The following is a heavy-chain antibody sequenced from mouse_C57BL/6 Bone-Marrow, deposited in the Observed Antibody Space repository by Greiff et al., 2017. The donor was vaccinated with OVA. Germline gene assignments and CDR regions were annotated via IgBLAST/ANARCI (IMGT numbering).Heavy chain of an antibody. CDR3: ARQGSMMVTHFDY. CDR2: INSDGGST. CDR1: EYEFPSHD. Sequence: DVKLVESGGGLVQPGESLKLSCESNEYEFPSHDMSWVRKTPEKRLELVAAINSDGGSTYYPDTMERRFIISRDNTKKTLYLQMSSLRSEDTALYYCARQGSMMVTHFDYWGQGTTLTVSS. V-gene: IGHV5-2*01. J-gene: IGHJ2*01. D-gene: IGHD2-3*01.